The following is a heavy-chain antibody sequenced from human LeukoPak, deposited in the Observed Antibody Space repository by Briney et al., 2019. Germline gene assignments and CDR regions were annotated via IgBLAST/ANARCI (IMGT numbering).Heavy chain of an antibody. D-gene: IGHD2-21*02. V-gene: IGHV4-59*01. CDR3: ARGGVATAMGTRYWYFDL. CDR2: IYYSGST. CDR1: GGSISSYY. J-gene: IGHJ2*01. Sequence: KPSETLSLTCTVSGGSISSYYWSWIRQPPGKGLEWIGYIYYSGSTNYNPSLKSRVTISVDTSKNQFSLKLSSVTAADTAVYYCARGGVATAMGTRYWYFDLWGRGTLVTVSS.